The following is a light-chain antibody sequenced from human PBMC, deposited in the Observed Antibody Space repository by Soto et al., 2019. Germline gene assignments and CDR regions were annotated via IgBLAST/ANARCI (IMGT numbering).Light chain of an antibody. CDR1: SSDVGSYNL. CDR2: EGS. Sequence: QSALTQPASVSGSPGQSITISCTGTSSDVGSYNLVSWYQQHPGKATKLMIYEGSKRPSGVSNRFSGSKFGNTASLTISGLQAEDEADYYCCSYAGSSTFVVFGGGTKLTVL. J-gene: IGLJ2*01. CDR3: CSYAGSSTFVV. V-gene: IGLV2-23*01.